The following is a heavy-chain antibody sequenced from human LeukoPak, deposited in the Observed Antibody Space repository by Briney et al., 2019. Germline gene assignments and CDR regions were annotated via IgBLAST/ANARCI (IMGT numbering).Heavy chain of an antibody. V-gene: IGHV3-48*03. CDR1: GFTFRSFE. CDR3: ALLAVASDFDY. Sequence: PGGSLRLSCAASGFTFRSFEMYWVRQAPGKGLEWVAYISSGATTMYYADSVKGRFTISRDDAKNSLFLQMNSLRAEDTAVYYCALLAVASDFDYWGQGALVTVSS. D-gene: IGHD6-19*01. J-gene: IGHJ4*02. CDR2: ISSGATTM.